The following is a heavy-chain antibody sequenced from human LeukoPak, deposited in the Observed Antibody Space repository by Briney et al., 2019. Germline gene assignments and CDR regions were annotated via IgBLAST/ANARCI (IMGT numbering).Heavy chain of an antibody. D-gene: IGHD7-27*01. CDR2: IHPGRGDT. CDR3: ARDPNWGPDY. J-gene: IGHJ4*02. CDR1: GYTFTDHY. Sequence: GASVKVSCQALGYTFTDHYFHWLRQAPGQGIEWMGWIHPGRGDTNIAQKFQGRVSLTRDMSISTAYVELSRLTSDDTAVYYCARDPNWGPDYWGQGTLVSVSS. V-gene: IGHV1-2*02.